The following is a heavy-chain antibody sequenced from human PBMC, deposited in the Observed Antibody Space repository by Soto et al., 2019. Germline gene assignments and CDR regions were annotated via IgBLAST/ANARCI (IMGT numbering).Heavy chain of an antibody. V-gene: IGHV1-46*01. D-gene: IGHD1-26*01. CDR3: ARGVVRLEYSGTTNPLDY. Sequence: QVQLVQSGAEVKKPGASVKVSCKASGYTFTSYYMHWVRQAPGQGLEWMGIINPSGGSTSYAQKFQGRVTMTRDTSTSTVYMELSSLRSEDTAVYYCARGVVRLEYSGTTNPLDYWGQGTLVTVSS. J-gene: IGHJ4*02. CDR2: INPSGGST. CDR1: GYTFTSYY.